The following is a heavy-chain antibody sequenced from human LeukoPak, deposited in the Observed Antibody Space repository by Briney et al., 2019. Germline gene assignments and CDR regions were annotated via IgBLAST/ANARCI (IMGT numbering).Heavy chain of an antibody. Sequence: GGSLRLSCAASGFTFSSYAMSWVRQAPGKGLEWVSAISGSGGSTYYAASVKGRFTISRDNSKNTLYLQMNSLRAEDTAVYYCAKLGYYYGSGSYSISHYFDYWGQGTLVTVSS. CDR2: ISGSGGST. CDR3: AKLGYYYGSGSYSISHYFDY. D-gene: IGHD3-10*01. J-gene: IGHJ4*02. CDR1: GFTFSSYA. V-gene: IGHV3-23*01.